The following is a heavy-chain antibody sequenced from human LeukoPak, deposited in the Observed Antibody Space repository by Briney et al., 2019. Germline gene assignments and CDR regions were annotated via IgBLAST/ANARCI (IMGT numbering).Heavy chain of an antibody. Sequence: PGGSLRLSCAASGFTVSSNYMSWVRQAPGKGLEWVSVIYSCGSTYSADSVKGRFTISRDNSKNTLYVQMNSLRAEDTAVYYCAREIRGYYYDSSGVFDYWGQGTLVTVSS. V-gene: IGHV3-53*01. CDR3: AREIRGYYYDSSGVFDY. J-gene: IGHJ4*02. D-gene: IGHD3-22*01. CDR2: IYSCGST. CDR1: GFTVSSNY.